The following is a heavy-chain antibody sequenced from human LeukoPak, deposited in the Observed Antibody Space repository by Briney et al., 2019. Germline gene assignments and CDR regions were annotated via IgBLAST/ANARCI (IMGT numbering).Heavy chain of an antibody. D-gene: IGHD4-17*01. J-gene: IGHJ4*02. Sequence: SETLSLTCTVSGGSISSSSYYWGWIRQPPGKGLEWIGSIYYSGSTYYNPSLKSRVTISVDTSKNQFSLKLSSVAAADPAVYYCARDLTTVTPDYWGQGTLVTVSS. V-gene: IGHV4-39*07. CDR1: GGSISSSSYY. CDR2: IYYSGST. CDR3: ARDLTTVTPDY.